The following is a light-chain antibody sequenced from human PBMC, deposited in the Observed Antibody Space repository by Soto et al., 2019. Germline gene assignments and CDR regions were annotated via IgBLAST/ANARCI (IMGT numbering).Light chain of an antibody. CDR1: QRVRTN. CDR2: GAT. Sequence: EIVMTQSPATLSVSPGERATLSCRASQRVRTNLAWYQQKPGQAPRLLIYGATTRATGVPARFSGSGSGTEFTLTISSLQSEDLAIYYCQQYENWPPWTFGQGTKVEIK. V-gene: IGKV3-15*01. CDR3: QQYENWPPWT. J-gene: IGKJ1*01.